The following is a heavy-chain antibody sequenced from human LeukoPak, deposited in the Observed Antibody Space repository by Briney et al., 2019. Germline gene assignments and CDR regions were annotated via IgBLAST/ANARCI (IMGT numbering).Heavy chain of an antibody. Sequence: GGSLRLSCAASGFTFSSYAMHWVRQAPGKGLEYVSAISSNGGSTYYANSVKGRFTISRDNSKNTLYLQMGSLRAGDMAVYYCARVWYSSGWYDYWGQGTLVTVSS. V-gene: IGHV3-64*01. J-gene: IGHJ4*02. CDR3: ARVWYSSGWYDY. CDR2: ISSNGGST. D-gene: IGHD6-19*01. CDR1: GFTFSSYA.